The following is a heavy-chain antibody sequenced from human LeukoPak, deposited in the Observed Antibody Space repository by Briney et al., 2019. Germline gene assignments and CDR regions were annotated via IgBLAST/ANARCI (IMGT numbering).Heavy chain of an antibody. CDR3: ARVLGSGRYDILTGYYPFDY. CDR2: IIPIFGTA. CDR1: GGTFSSYA. V-gene: IGHV1-69*13. Sequence: SVKVSCKASGGTFSSYAISWVRQAPGQGLEWMGGIIPIFGTANYAQKFQGRVTITADESTCTAYMELSSLRSEDTAVYYCARVLGSGRYDILTGYYPFDYWGQGTLVTVSS. J-gene: IGHJ4*02. D-gene: IGHD3-9*01.